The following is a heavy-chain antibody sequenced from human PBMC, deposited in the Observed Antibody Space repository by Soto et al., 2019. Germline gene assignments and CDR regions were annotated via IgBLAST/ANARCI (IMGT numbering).Heavy chain of an antibody. D-gene: IGHD3-3*01. CDR2: ISSSGSTI. CDR3: AKEGVRFLELPLSIWESCFDP. CDR1: GFTFSDYY. J-gene: IGHJ5*02. V-gene: IGHV3-11*04. Sequence: QVQLVESGGGLVKPGGSLRLSCAASGFTFSDYYMSWIRQAPGKGLEWVSYISSSGSTIYYADSVKGRFTSSRDNAKNGLHLQMHSLGAEDTALYYCAKEGVRFLELPLSIWESCFDPWGQGTLVTVSS.